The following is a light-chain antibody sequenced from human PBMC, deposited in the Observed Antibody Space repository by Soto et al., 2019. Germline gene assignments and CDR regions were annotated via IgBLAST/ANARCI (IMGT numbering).Light chain of an antibody. CDR2: GAS. CDR1: QDITNF. Sequence: DIQMTQSPSSLSVSVGDRVTITCRASQDITNFVAWYQQKPGKVPKLLIYGASALRSGVPSRFSGSGSGTDFTLTISSLQPEDVATYFCQKYNSAPRTFGQGTKV. J-gene: IGKJ1*01. V-gene: IGKV1-27*01. CDR3: QKYNSAPRT.